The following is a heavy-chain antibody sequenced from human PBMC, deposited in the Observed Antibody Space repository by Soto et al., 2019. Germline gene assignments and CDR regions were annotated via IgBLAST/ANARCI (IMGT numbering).Heavy chain of an antibody. CDR3: AKLSGYCSGGSCYSGGN. CDR2: ISGSGGST. CDR1: GFTFSSYA. V-gene: IGHV3-23*01. D-gene: IGHD2-15*01. Sequence: ESGGGLVQPGGSLRLSCAASGFTFSSYAMSWVRQAPGKGLEWVSAISGSGGSTYYADSVKGRFTISRDNSKNTLYLQMNSLRAEDTAVYYCAKLSGYCSGGSCYSGGNWGQGTLVTVSS. J-gene: IGHJ4*02.